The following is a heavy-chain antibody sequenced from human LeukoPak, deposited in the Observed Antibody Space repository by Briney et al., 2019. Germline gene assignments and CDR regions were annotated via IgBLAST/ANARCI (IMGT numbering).Heavy chain of an antibody. V-gene: IGHV3-53*01. CDR1: GFTVSSNY. J-gene: IGHJ4*02. Sequence: GGSLRLSCAASGFTVSSNYMSWVRQAPGKGLEWVSVVYSGGSTYYADSVKGRFTISRDNSRDTLYLQMNSLRAEDTAVYYCAKGYYDYVWGSYYFDYWGQGTLVTVSS. D-gene: IGHD3-16*01. CDR3: AKGYYDYVWGSYYFDY. CDR2: VYSGGST.